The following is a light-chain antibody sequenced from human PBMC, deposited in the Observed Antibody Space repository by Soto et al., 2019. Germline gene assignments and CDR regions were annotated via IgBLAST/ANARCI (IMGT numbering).Light chain of an antibody. CDR2: SAS. CDR1: QSVSHNN. V-gene: IGKV3-20*01. J-gene: IGKJ1*01. Sequence: EIVLTQSPGTLSLSPGERATLSCRASQSVSHNNLAWYQQKPGQAPRLLIYSASSRTGGTPDRFSGSGSRTDFTLTISGLEPQDFAVYYCQQHRSSPGTFGQGTKLEIK. CDR3: QQHRSSPGT.